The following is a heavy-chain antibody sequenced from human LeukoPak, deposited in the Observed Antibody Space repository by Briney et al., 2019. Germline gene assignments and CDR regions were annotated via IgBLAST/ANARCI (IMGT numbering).Heavy chain of an antibody. CDR1: GYSFTSYW. D-gene: IGHD5-24*01. CDR2: IYPGDSDT. V-gene: IGHV5-51*01. CDR3: ARHGVEMATAFDY. J-gene: IGHJ4*02. Sequence: GESLQISCKGSGYSFTSYWIGWVRQMPGKGLEWMGIIYPGDSDTRYSPSFQGQVTISADKSISTAYLQWSSLKASDTAMYYCARHGVEMATAFDYWGQGTLVTVSS.